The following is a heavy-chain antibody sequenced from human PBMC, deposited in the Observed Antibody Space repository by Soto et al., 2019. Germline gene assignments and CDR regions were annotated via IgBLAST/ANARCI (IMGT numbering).Heavy chain of an antibody. CDR1: GGTFSSYA. V-gene: IGHV1-69*13. D-gene: IGHD3-3*01. CDR3: ARSPYPESIGVARYYGMDV. Sequence: ASVKVSCKASGGTFSSYAISWVRQAPGQGLEWMGGIIPIFGTANYAQKFQGRVTITADESTSTAYMELSSLRSEDTAVYYCARSPYPESIGVARYYGMDVCGQWPTDSVSS. CDR2: IIPIFGTA. J-gene: IGHJ6*02.